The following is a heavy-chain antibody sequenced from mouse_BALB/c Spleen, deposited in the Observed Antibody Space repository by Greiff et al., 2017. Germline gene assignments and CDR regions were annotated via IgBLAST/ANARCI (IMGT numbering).Heavy chain of an antibody. J-gene: IGHJ4*01. CDR2: INSNGGST. CDR1: GFTFSSYG. CDR3: ASYRYGYAMDY. Sequence: EVKLVEFGGGLVQPGGSLKLSCAASGFTFSSYGMSWVRQTPDKRLELVATINSNGGSTYYPDSVKGRFTISRDNAKNTLYLQMSSLKSEDTAMYYCASYRYGYAMDYWGQGTSVTVSS. V-gene: IGHV5-6-3*01. D-gene: IGHD2-14*01.